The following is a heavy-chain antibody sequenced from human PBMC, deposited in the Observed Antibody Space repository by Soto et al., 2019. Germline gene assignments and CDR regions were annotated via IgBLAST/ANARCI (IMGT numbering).Heavy chain of an antibody. CDR3: ERGIDFWSGYTNYYGLDG. Sequence: ASVKVSCKASGYTFTGYYMHWVRQAPLQGLEWMGWINPNSGGTNYAQKFQGGVTMTRDAYISTAYMELSRLRSDDTAVYYCERGIDFWSGYTNYYGLDGWGQGTTVTVS. CDR2: INPNSGGT. V-gene: IGHV1-2*02. J-gene: IGHJ6*02. D-gene: IGHD3-3*01. CDR1: GYTFTGYY.